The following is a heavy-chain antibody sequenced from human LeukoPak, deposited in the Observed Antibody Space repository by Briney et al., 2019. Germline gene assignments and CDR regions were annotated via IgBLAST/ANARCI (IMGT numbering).Heavy chain of an antibody. J-gene: IGHJ4*02. D-gene: IGHD3-22*01. V-gene: IGHV3-23*01. CDR2: ISGGGGST. CDR3: AKSHARNYYDSSGYNRYYFDC. Sequence: PGGSLRLSCAASGFTFSSYAMSWVRQAPGKGLEWVSGISGGGGSTYYADSVKGRFTVSRVNSKNTLYLQMNSLRAEDTAVYYCAKSHARNYYDSSGYNRYYFDCWGQGTLVTVSS. CDR1: GFTFSSYA.